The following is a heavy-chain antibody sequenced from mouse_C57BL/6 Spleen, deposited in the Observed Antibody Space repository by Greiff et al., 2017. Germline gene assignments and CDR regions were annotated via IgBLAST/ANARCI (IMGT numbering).Heavy chain of an antibody. D-gene: IGHD3-3*01. CDR2: INPSNGGT. Sequence: QVHVKQPGTELVKPGASVKLSCKASGYTFTSYWMHWVKQRPGQGLEWIGNINPSNGGTNYNEKFKSKATLTVDKSSSTAYMQLSSLTSEDSAVYYCAREGGRGRYFDYWGQGTTLTVSS. J-gene: IGHJ2*01. V-gene: IGHV1-53*01. CDR1: GYTFTSYW. CDR3: AREGGRGRYFDY.